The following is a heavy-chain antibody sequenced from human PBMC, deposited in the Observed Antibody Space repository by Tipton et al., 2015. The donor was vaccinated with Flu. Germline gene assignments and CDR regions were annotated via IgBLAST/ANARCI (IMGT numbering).Heavy chain of an antibody. D-gene: IGHD2-2*01. CDR2: ISAYNGNT. CDR1: GYTFTSYG. V-gene: IGHV1-18*01. CDR3: AKLGRSYRQLLDDNWFDP. J-gene: IGHJ5*02. Sequence: QLVQSGAEVKKPGAPVKVSCKASGYTFTSYGISWVRQAPGQGLEWMGWISAYNGNTNYAQKLQGRVTMTTDTSTSTAYMELRSRRSADTAVYYCAKLGRSYRQLLDDNWFDPWGQGTLVTVSS.